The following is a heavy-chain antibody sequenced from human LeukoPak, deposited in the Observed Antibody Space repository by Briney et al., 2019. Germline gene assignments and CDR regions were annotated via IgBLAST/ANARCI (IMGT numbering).Heavy chain of an antibody. CDR1: GGTFSSYA. V-gene: IGHV1-18*01. J-gene: IGHJ6*02. CDR3: ARHTVVTLPDV. D-gene: IGHD4-23*01. Sequence: ASVKVSCKASGGTFSSYAISWVRQAPGQGLEWMGWISAYNGNTNYAQKLQGRVTMTTDTSTSTAYMELRSLRSDDTAVYYCARHTVVTLPDVWGQGTTVTVSS. CDR2: ISAYNGNT.